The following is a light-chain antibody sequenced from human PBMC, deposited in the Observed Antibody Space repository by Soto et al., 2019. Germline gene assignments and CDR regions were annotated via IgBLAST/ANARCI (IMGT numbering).Light chain of an antibody. J-gene: IGKJ1*01. CDR1: QSVSSD. CDR3: QQYNNWPRT. CDR2: DAS. V-gene: IGKV3-15*01. Sequence: EIVMTQSPATLSVSQGERATLSCRASQSVSSDLAWYHQKPGQAPRLLIYDASTRATGIPARFSGSGSGTEFTLTINSLQFEDFALYYCQQYNNWPRTFGQGTKVDNK.